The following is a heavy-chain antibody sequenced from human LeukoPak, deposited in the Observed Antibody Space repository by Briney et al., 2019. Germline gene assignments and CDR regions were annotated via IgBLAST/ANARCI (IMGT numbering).Heavy chain of an antibody. CDR2: IRSNLYGGTP. Sequence: PGGSLRLSCTASGFTFGDYAMTWVRQAPGKGLEWVGFIRSNLYGGTPEYAASAKGRFTISRDDSNSIAYLEMDSLKTDDTAVYYCTRDQTPYYWGQGTLVTVSS. V-gene: IGHV3-49*04. J-gene: IGHJ4*02. CDR1: GFTFGDYA. CDR3: TRDQTPYY.